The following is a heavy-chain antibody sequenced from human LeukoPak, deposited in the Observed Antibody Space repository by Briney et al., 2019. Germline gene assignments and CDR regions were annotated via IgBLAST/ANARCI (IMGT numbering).Heavy chain of an antibody. CDR1: GFTFSSYS. V-gene: IGHV3-7*01. CDR2: IKQDGSEK. CDR3: ARGPTTRRLLWFGELLSSDPDLNWFDP. J-gene: IGHJ5*02. Sequence: GGSLRLSCAASGFTFSSYSMNWVRQAPGKGLEWVANIKQDGSEKYYVDSVKGRFTISRDNAKNSLYLQMNSLRAEDTAVYYCARGPTTRRLLWFGELLSSDPDLNWFDPWGQGTLVTVSS. D-gene: IGHD3-10*01.